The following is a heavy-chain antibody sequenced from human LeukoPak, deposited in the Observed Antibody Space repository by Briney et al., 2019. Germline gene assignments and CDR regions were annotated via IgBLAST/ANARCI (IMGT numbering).Heavy chain of an antibody. Sequence: QSGGSLRLSCAASGFTFSSYWMTWVRQAPGKGLEWVANIKQDGSEKYFVDSVKGRFSISRDNAKNSLYLQMNSLRAEDTAVYYCAKNAYYGSGSSLDHWGQGTLVTVSS. CDR1: GFTFSSYW. V-gene: IGHV3-7*01. CDR2: IKQDGSEK. J-gene: IGHJ4*02. D-gene: IGHD3-10*01. CDR3: AKNAYYGSGSSLDH.